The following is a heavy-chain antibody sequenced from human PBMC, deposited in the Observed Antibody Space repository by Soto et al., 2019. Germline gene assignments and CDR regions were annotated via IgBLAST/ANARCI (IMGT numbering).Heavy chain of an antibody. V-gene: IGHV4-59*08. CDR3: ARRWPRDYYYGMDV. CDR1: GGSISSYY. Sequence: PSETLSLTCTVSGGSISSYYWSWIRQPPGKGLEWIGYIYYSGSTNYNPSLKSRVTISVDTSKNQFSLKLSSVTAADTAVYYCARRWPRDYYYGMDVWGQGTTVTVSS. D-gene: IGHD5-12*01. CDR2: IYYSGST. J-gene: IGHJ6*02.